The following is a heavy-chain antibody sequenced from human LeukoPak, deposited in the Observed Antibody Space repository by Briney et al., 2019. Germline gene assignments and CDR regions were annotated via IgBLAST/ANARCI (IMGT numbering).Heavy chain of an antibody. V-gene: IGHV4-38-2*01. D-gene: IGHD6-6*01. Sequence: SETLSLTCVVSGHSFSSDSFWGWIPPPPGQGLEWIGSIHERGSTFYNPSLKSRVTISIDTSKNQFSLNVNSVTAADTAVYYCARASRPSNSWFDPWGQGTVVTVSS. CDR2: IHERGST. CDR3: ARASRPSNSWFDP. J-gene: IGHJ5*02. CDR1: GHSFSSDSF.